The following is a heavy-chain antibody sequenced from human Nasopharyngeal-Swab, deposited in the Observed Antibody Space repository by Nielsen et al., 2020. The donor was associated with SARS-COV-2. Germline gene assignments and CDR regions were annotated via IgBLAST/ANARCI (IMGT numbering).Heavy chain of an antibody. Sequence: GESLKISCAASGFTFNIHPLHWVRQAPGKGLEWVAVISYDGNNKYYADSVKGRFTISRDNSKNTLYLQMNSLRAEDTAVYYCAKDGYSFTWDEYYMDVWGTGTTVTVSS. D-gene: IGHD6-13*01. V-gene: IGHV3-30-3*01. CDR3: AKDGYSFTWDEYYMDV. J-gene: IGHJ6*03. CDR2: ISYDGNNK. CDR1: GFTFNIHP.